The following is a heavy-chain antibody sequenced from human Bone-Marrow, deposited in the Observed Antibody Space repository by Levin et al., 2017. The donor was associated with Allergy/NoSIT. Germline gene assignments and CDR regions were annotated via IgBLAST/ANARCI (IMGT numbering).Heavy chain of an antibody. Sequence: PSETLSLTCTVSGDSINTGDHYWSWLRQPPGKGLEWVGYISKRGSVFYNPSLDNRVTVSIDTSTNQFSLRLTSVTGADAAVYYCARRRGYYGSGWSVWGQGTLVSVSS. V-gene: IGHV4-30-4*01. CDR3: ARRRGYYGSGWSV. CDR1: GDSINTGDHY. D-gene: IGHD3-10*01. J-gene: IGHJ4*02. CDR2: ISKRGSV.